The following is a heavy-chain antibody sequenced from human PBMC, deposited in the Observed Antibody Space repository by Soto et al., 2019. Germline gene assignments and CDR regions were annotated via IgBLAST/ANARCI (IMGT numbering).Heavy chain of an antibody. CDR1: GFSLSTTGEG. D-gene: IGHD6-6*01. CDR3: AQVDDVAALFAY. J-gene: IGHJ4*02. CDR2: IYWNDDK. V-gene: IGHV2-5*01. Sequence: GSGPTLVNPTPPLTLTCTFSGFSLSTTGEGVGWIRQPPGKALEWLAVIYWNDDKSYSPSLKSRLTISKDTSKEQVVLTMMNMAPVDTGTYYSAQVDDVAALFAYLGQGTLVTVSS.